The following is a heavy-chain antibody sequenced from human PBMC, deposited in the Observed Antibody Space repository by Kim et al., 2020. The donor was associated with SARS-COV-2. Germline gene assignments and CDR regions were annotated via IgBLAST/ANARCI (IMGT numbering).Heavy chain of an antibody. D-gene: IGHD4-17*01. CDR3: ARRRYYGGNSADI. CDR1: GGSFSGYY. V-gene: IGHV4-34*01. CDR2: INHSGST. Sequence: SETLSLTCAVYGGSFSGYYWSWIRQPPGKGLEWIGEINHSGSTNYNPSLKSRVTISVDTSKNQFSLKLSSVTAADTAVYYCARRRYYGGNSADIWGQGT. J-gene: IGHJ3*02.